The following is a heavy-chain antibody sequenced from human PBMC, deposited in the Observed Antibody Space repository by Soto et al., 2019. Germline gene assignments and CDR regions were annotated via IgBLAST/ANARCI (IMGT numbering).Heavy chain of an antibody. CDR1: GFTFSTYS. CDR3: ARSGAWLQSDY. V-gene: IGHV3-48*02. J-gene: IGHJ4*02. D-gene: IGHD5-12*01. Sequence: EVLLVESGGGLVQPGGSLRLSCEASGFTFSTYSMNWVRQAPGKGLEWVSYISSSSSTIYYADSVKGRFTISRDNAEKSLYLQMNSLGDEDTAVYYCARSGAWLQSDYWGQGTLVTVSS. CDR2: ISSSSSTI.